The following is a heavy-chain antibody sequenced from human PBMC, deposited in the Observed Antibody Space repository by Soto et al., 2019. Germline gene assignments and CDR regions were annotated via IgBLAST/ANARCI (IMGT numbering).Heavy chain of an antibody. J-gene: IGHJ5*02. D-gene: IGHD6-13*01. Sequence: QVQLQQWGAGLLKPSETLSLTCAVYGGSFSGYYWSWIRQPPGKGLEWIGEINPSGSTNYSPSLRRLVTISGATSKHQFSMKVSSVTAADTAVYYCARAYSSSAWWGNWFDPWGQGTLVTVSS. V-gene: IGHV4-34*01. CDR2: INPSGST. CDR3: ARAYSSSAWWGNWFDP. CDR1: GGSFSGYY.